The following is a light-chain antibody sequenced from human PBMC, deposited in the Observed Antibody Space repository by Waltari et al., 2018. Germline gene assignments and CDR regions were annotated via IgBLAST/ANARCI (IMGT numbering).Light chain of an antibody. CDR3: QQYDNWPLT. J-gene: IGKJ5*01. Sequence: ETVITQSPATLSCYPGERATPSCRASQRIKNNLAWYQQKGGQAPRLLLFDASTRATGISARFSGSGYGTEFTLTISSLQSEDFAVYYCQQYDNWPLTFGQGTRLDIK. CDR1: QRIKNN. CDR2: DAS. V-gene: IGKV3-15*01.